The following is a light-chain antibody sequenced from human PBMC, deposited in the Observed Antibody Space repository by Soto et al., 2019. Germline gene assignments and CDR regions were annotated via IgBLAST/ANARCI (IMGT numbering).Light chain of an antibody. V-gene: IGKV3-20*01. Sequence: EVVLTQSPGTLSLSPGERATLSCRASQSISNNYFAWYQQKPGQAPSLLIFGSSDRATGIPDRFSGSGSGTDFTLTISRLVSEDFAVYYCQQYGSSPPYTFGQGTKLEIK. J-gene: IGKJ2*01. CDR1: QSISNNY. CDR2: GSS. CDR3: QQYGSSPPYT.